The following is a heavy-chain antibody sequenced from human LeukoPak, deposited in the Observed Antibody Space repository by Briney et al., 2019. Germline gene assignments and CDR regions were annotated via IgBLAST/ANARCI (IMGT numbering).Heavy chain of an antibody. D-gene: IGHD3-22*01. V-gene: IGHV4-30-4*01. CDR1: GGSTSSGDYY. J-gene: IGHJ6*02. Sequence: SETLSLTCTVSGGSTSSGDYYWSWIRQPPGKGLEWIGYIYYSGSTYNNPSLRSRVTISVDTSKNQFSLKLSSVTAADTAVYYCARDHYDTSGYSNGMDVWGQGTTVTVSS. CDR3: ARDHYDTSGYSNGMDV. CDR2: IYYSGST.